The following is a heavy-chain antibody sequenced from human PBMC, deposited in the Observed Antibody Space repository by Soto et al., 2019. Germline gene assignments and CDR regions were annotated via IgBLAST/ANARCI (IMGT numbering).Heavy chain of an antibody. CDR3: ATIAGTAGGPIDY. D-gene: IGHD6-13*01. Sequence: ASVKVSCKASGYTFTGYYMHWVRQAPGQGLEWMGWINPNSGGTNYAQKFQGWVTMSVDTSKNQYSLKLSSVTAVDTAVYYCATIAGTAGGPIDYWGQGTLVTVSS. CDR2: INPNSGGT. CDR1: GYTFTGYY. V-gene: IGHV1-2*04. J-gene: IGHJ4*02.